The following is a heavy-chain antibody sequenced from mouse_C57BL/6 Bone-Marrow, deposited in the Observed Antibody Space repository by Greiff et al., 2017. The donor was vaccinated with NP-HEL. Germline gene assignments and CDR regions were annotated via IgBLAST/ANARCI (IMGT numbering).Heavy chain of an antibody. CDR1: GFTFSDYG. V-gene: IGHV5-17*01. CDR2: ISSGSSTI. Sequence: DVQLQESGGGLVKPGGSLKLSCAASGFTFSDYGMHWVRQAPEQGLEWVAYISSGSSTIYYADTVKGRFTISRDNAKNTLFLQMTSLRSEDTAMYYCAISYDAMDYWGQGTSVTVSS. CDR3: AISYDAMDY. J-gene: IGHJ4*01.